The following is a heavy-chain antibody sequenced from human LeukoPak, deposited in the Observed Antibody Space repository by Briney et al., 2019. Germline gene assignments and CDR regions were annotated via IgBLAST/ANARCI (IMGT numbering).Heavy chain of an antibody. Sequence: GASVTVSCKVSGYTLTELSMHWVRQAPGKGLEWMGGFDPEDGETIYAQKFQGRVTMTEDTSTDTAYMELSSLRSEDTAVYYCATVVVVAAGNPRSYYYCGMDVWGQGTTVTVSS. D-gene: IGHD2-15*01. CDR2: FDPEDGET. CDR1: GYTLTELS. V-gene: IGHV1-24*01. J-gene: IGHJ6*02. CDR3: ATVVVVAAGNPRSYYYCGMDV.